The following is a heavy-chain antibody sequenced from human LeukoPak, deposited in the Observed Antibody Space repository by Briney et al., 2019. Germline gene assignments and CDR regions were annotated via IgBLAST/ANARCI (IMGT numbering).Heavy chain of an antibody. CDR3: AKPRDIDSWAFDV. CDR1: GFTFNNHG. V-gene: IGHV3-30*18. CDR2: ISYDGRNK. Sequence: GGSLRLSCAASGFTFNNHGMHWVRQAPGKGLEWVAGISYDGRNKYYADSVKGRFTISRDNSKNTLNLQMNSLRTEDTAVYYCAKPRDIDSWAFDVWGQGTMVTVS. D-gene: IGHD2-15*01. J-gene: IGHJ3*01.